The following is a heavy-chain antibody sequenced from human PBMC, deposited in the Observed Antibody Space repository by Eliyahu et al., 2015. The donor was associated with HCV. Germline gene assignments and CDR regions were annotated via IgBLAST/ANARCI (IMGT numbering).Heavy chain of an antibody. Sequence: EVQLVESGGGLVQPGGSLXFSXAASGFTXXSYWXGWVRQGPGEGRVGVAKIKQDGSEKYYVDSVKGRFXISRDNAKNSLXLQMNSLRAEDTAVYYCARYHECGGDCYWDYGMDVWGQGTTVTVSS. D-gene: IGHD2-21*01. V-gene: IGHV3-7*03. CDR2: IKQDGSEK. CDR3: ARYHECGGDCYWDYGMDV. CDR1: GFTXXSYW. J-gene: IGHJ6*02.